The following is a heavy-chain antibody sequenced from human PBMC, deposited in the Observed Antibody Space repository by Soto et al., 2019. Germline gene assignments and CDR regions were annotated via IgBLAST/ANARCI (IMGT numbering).Heavy chain of an antibody. CDR3: ALGVRTTGDAFDI. V-gene: IGHV5-51*01. CDR1: GYSFTRYW. CDR2: IYPGDSDT. D-gene: IGHD3-10*01. Sequence: PGGALKISCKGSGYSFTRYWIGWVRQMPGKGLEWMGIIYPGDSDTRYSPSFQGQVTISADKSISTAYLQWSSLKASDTAMYYCALGVRTTGDAFDIWGQGTMVTVSS. J-gene: IGHJ3*02.